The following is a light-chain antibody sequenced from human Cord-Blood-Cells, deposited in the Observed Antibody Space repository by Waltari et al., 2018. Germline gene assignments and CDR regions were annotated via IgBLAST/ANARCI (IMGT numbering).Light chain of an antibody. CDR1: SRHVGGYNL. J-gene: IGLJ2*01. Sequence: QSALTQPASVSGSPGQSITISCHGTSRHVGGYNLVSWYQQHPGKAPKLMIYEVSKRPSGVSNRFSGSKSGNTASLTISGLQAEDEADYYCCSYAGSSTVVFGGGTKLTVL. CDR2: EVS. CDR3: CSYAGSSTVV. V-gene: IGLV2-23*02.